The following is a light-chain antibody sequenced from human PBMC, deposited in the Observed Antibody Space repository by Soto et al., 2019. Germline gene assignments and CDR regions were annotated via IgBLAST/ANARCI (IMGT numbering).Light chain of an antibody. CDR1: SSDVGGYNY. Sequence: SDLKTPGSVCGSHGQSIILFRDGTSSDVGGYNYVSWYQQHPGKAPKLILYDVTNRPSGVSDRFSGSKSGNTASLTISGLQAEDEADYYCSSYASGNTLVFGTGTKVTVL. CDR2: DVT. CDR3: SSYASGNTLV. V-gene: IGLV2-14*01. J-gene: IGLJ1*01.